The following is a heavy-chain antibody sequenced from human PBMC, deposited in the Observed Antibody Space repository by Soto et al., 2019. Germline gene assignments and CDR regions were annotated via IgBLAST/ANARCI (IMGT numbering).Heavy chain of an antibody. D-gene: IGHD4-17*01. V-gene: IGHV3-30*18. Sequence: GGSLRLSCAASGFTFSSYGMHWVRQAPGKGLEWVAVISYDGSNKYYADSVKGRFTISRDNSKNTLYLQMNSLRAEDTAVYYCAKDLAVTTLFDYYYMDVWGKGTTVTVSS. CDR2: ISYDGSNK. J-gene: IGHJ6*03. CDR3: AKDLAVTTLFDYYYMDV. CDR1: GFTFSSYG.